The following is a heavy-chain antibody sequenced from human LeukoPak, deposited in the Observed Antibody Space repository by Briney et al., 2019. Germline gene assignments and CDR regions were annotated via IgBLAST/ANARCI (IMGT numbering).Heavy chain of an antibody. CDR1: GGSISSGSYY. V-gene: IGHV4-61*02. Sequence: SETLSLTCTVSGGSISSGSYYWSWIRQPAGKGLEWIGRIYTSGSTNYNPSLKSRVTISVDTSKNQFSLKLSSETAADTAVYYCAREALYGSGSYYPNWFDPWGQGTLVTVSS. D-gene: IGHD3-10*01. J-gene: IGHJ5*02. CDR2: IYTSGST. CDR3: AREALYGSGSYYPNWFDP.